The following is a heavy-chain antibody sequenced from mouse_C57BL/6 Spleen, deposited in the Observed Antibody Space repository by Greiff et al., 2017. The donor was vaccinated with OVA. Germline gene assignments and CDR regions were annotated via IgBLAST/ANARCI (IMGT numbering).Heavy chain of an antibody. Sequence: VQLQQSGPGLVQPSQRLSIPCTVSGFSLTSYGVHWVRQSPGKGLEWLGVIWSGGSTDYNAAFISRLSISKDNSKSQVFFKMNSLQADDTAIYYCARKITTVVAEGDYYAMDYWGQGTSVTVSS. CDR3: ARKITTVVAEGDYYAMDY. J-gene: IGHJ4*01. CDR1: GFSLTSYG. D-gene: IGHD1-1*01. V-gene: IGHV2-2*01. CDR2: IWSGGST.